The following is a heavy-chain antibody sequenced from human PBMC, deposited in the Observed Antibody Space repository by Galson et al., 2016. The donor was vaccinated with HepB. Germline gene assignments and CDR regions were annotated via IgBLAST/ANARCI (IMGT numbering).Heavy chain of an antibody. J-gene: IGHJ4*02. Sequence: SLRLSCAASGFTFSNSWIHRVRQTPGKGLVWVSRTTGDGSLTNYADSVKGRFSISRDNAKNTLYLQMNSLTAEDTAVYYCASGGGHFVDYWGQGTLVTVSS. CDR2: TTGDGSLT. V-gene: IGHV3-74*01. D-gene: IGHD3-3*02. CDR3: ASGGGHFVDY. CDR1: GFTFSNSW.